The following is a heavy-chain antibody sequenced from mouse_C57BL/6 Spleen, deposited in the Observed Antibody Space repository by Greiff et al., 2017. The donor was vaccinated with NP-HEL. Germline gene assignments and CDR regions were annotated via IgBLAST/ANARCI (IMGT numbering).Heavy chain of an antibody. V-gene: IGHV6-3*01. D-gene: IGHD1-1*01. CDR3: TGVDYYSSLFDY. CDR1: GFTFSNYW. Sequence: EVQGVESGGGLVQPGGSMKLSCVASGFTFSNYWMNWVRQSPEKGLEWVAQIRLKSDNYATHYEVSVNVRFTISRDDSKSSVYLQMNNLSAEDTGCYYCTGVDYYSSLFDYWGQGTTLTVSS. J-gene: IGHJ2*01. CDR2: IRLKSDNYAT.